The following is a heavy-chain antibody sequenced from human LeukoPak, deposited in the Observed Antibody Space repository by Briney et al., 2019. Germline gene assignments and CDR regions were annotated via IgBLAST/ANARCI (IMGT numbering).Heavy chain of an antibody. V-gene: IGHV3-64D*09. Sequence: PGGSLRLSCSVSGFTFSYYAMHWVRQAAGKGLEFVSGISSNGGSTYYADSLKGRFTVSRDNSNNTLYLQMSSLRAEDTAIYYCAKGPTYDSLPYYFDYWGQGTLVTVSS. D-gene: IGHD3-22*01. CDR2: ISSNGGST. J-gene: IGHJ4*02. CDR1: GFTFSYYA. CDR3: AKGPTYDSLPYYFDY.